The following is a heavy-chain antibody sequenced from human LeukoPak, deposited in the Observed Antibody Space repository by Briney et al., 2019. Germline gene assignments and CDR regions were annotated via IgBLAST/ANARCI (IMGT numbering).Heavy chain of an antibody. V-gene: IGHV3-33*01. J-gene: IGHJ4*02. D-gene: IGHD3-22*01. CDR3: ARQIAYYYDSSGYYTTDY. CDR1: GXPFRSLG. CDR2: LNLDGSDK. Sequence: GSPRIFLGASGXPFRSLGMQWVRQAPGQGLGWGAILNLDGSDKYYADSVKGRFTISRDNSKDTLYLQMNSLSAEDTAVYYCARQIAYYYDSSGYYTTDYWGQGTLVTVSS.